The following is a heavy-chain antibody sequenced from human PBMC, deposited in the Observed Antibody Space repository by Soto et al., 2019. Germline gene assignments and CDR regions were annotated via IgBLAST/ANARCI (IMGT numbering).Heavy chain of an antibody. CDR2: ISSNGVGT. D-gene: IGHD6-6*01. CDR1: GVTLRGYA. J-gene: IGHJ6*03. Sequence: GVTLRGYAVDWISQAPGKGLEYVSGISSNGVGTYYANSVQGRFTISRDNSKNTVYLQMGRLRPEDKVVYYCARRARPYFYYMDVWGKGTPVTVSS. CDR3: ARRARPYFYYMDV. V-gene: IGHV3-64*01.